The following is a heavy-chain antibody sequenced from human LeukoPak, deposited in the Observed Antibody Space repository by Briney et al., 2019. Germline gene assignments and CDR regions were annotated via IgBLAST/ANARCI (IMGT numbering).Heavy chain of an antibody. CDR3: AKDIVATMGTESSDAFDI. D-gene: IGHD5-12*01. CDR2: ISWNSGSI. Sequence: GGSLRLSCAASGFTFDDYAMHWVRQAPGKGLEWVPGISWNSGSIGYADSVKGRFTISRDNAKNSLYLQMNSLRAEDTALYYCAKDIVATMGTESSDAFDIWGQGTMVTVSS. CDR1: GFTFDDYA. J-gene: IGHJ3*02. V-gene: IGHV3-9*01.